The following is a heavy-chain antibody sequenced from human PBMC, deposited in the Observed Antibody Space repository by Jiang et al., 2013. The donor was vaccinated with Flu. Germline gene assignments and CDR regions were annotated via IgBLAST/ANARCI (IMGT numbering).Heavy chain of an antibody. CDR2: INPDKGNT. V-gene: IGHV1-3*01. J-gene: IGHJ6*01. D-gene: IGHD3-3*01. Sequence: SGAEVKKPGASVKLSCKASGYIFRGYVMHWVRQAPGQGLEWMGWINPDKGNTEYSQRLQGRVTITRDTSANTAYMELTSLRSADTAIYYCARNDENFDLWSGSRTYGMDVWG. CDR1: GYIFRGYV. CDR3: ARNDENFDLWSGSRTYGMDV.